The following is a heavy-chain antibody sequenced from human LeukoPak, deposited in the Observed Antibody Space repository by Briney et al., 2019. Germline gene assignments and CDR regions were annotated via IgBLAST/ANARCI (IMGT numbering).Heavy chain of an antibody. CDR1: GGSISSGSYY. J-gene: IGHJ6*03. V-gene: IGHV4-61*02. CDR2: NYTSGST. D-gene: IGHD6-6*01. CDR3: ARGLAARSIVRYYHYMDV. Sequence: SETLSLTCTVSGGSISSGSYYWSWLRPPAGKGLEWVGRNYTSGSTNYNPSLKSRVTISVDTSKNQFSLKLSSVTAADTAVYYCARGLAARSIVRYYHYMDVWGKGTTVTVSS.